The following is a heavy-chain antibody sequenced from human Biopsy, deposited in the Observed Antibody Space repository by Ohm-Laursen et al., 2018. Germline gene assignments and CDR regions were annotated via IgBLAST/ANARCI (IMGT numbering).Heavy chain of an antibody. CDR3: ARGGGGILWLGKPNGRYFDA. CDR1: GYSFNIYG. J-gene: IGHJ5*02. CDR2: VSGNNGNT. Sequence: GASVTVSCKTSGYSFNIYGITWVRQAPGQGLEWMGWVSGNNGNTNYAQKFQGRVTMTIDTSTTTAYMDLRSLRSDDTAVYFCARGGGGILWLGKPNGRYFDAWGQGTLVTVSP. D-gene: IGHD2-21*01. V-gene: IGHV1-18*01.